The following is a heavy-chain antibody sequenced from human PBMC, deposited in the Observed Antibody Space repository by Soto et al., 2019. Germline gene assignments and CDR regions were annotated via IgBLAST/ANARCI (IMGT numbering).Heavy chain of an antibody. V-gene: IGHV3-15*07. J-gene: IGHJ4*02. D-gene: IGHD3-10*01. CDR3: TTDPGITMVRGVVKNFDY. CDR2: IKSKTDGGTT. Sequence: EVQLVESGGGLVKPGGSLRLSCAASGFTFSNAWMNWVRQAPGKGLEWVGRIKSKTDGGTTDYAAPVKGRFTISRDDSKNTLSLQMNSLKTEDTAVYYCTTDPGITMVRGVVKNFDYWGQGTLVTVSS. CDR1: GFTFSNAW.